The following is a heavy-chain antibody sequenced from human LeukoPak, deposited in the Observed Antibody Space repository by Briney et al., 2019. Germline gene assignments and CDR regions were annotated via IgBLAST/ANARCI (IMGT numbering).Heavy chain of an antibody. D-gene: IGHD3-22*01. J-gene: IGHJ4*02. Sequence: ASVKVSCKASGYTFTSYYMHWVRQAPGQGLEWMGIINPSGGSTSYAQKFQGRVTMTRDTSTSTVYTELSSLRSEDTAVYYCARGRHYYDSSGYYFPRSFDYWGQGTLVTVSS. CDR3: ARGRHYYDSSGYYFPRSFDY. V-gene: IGHV1-46*01. CDR2: INPSGGST. CDR1: GYTFTSYY.